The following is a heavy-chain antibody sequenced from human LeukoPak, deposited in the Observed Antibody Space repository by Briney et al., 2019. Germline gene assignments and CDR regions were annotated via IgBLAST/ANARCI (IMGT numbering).Heavy chain of an antibody. D-gene: IGHD5-18*01. Sequence: GGSLRLSCAASGFTFSSYAMSWVRQAPGKGLEWVSAISGSGGSTYYADSVKGRFTISRDNSKNTLYLQMNSLRAEDTAVYYCAKDRRGYSYGYPIVFDYWGQGTLVTVSS. CDR2: ISGSGGST. CDR3: AKDRRGYSYGYPIVFDY. V-gene: IGHV3-23*01. CDR1: GFTFSSYA. J-gene: IGHJ4*02.